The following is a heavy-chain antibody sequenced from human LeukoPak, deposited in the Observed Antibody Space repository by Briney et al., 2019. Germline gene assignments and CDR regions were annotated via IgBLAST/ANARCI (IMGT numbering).Heavy chain of an antibody. CDR3: ARGAADYDFWSGYYADY. CDR2: ISAYNGNT. D-gene: IGHD3-3*01. Sequence: ASVKVSCKASGYTFTSYGISWVRQAPGQGLEWMGWISAYNGNTNYAQKLQGRVTMTTDTSTSTAYMELRSLRSDDTAVYYCARGAADYDFWSGYYADYWGQGTLVTVSS. V-gene: IGHV1-18*01. CDR1: GYTFTSYG. J-gene: IGHJ4*02.